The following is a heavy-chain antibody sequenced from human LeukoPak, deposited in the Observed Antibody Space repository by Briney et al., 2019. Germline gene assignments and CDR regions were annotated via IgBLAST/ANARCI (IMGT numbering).Heavy chain of an antibody. Sequence: PSETLSLTCTVSGGSISSSSYYWGWIRQPPGKGLEWIGSIYYSGSTYYNPSLKSRVTISVDTSKNQFSLKLSSVTAADTAVYYCARLRYFDWLLSNWFDPWGQGTLVTVS. D-gene: IGHD3-9*01. CDR1: GGSISSSSYY. CDR2: IYYSGST. J-gene: IGHJ5*02. V-gene: IGHV4-39*01. CDR3: ARLRYFDWLLSNWFDP.